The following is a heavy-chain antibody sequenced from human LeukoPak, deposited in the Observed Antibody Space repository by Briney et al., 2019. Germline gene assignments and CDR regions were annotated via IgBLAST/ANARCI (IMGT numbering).Heavy chain of an antibody. CDR1: GFTFSSYG. CDR2: ISYDGSNK. D-gene: IGHD6-19*01. J-gene: IGHJ6*02. Sequence: PGRSLRLSCAASGFTFSSYGVHWVRQAPGKGLEWVAVISYDGSNKYYADSVKGRFTISRDNSKNTLYLQMNSLRAEDTALYYCVKGYSSGWTREYYGMDVWGQGTTVTVSS. CDR3: VKGYSSGWTREYYGMDV. V-gene: IGHV3-30*18.